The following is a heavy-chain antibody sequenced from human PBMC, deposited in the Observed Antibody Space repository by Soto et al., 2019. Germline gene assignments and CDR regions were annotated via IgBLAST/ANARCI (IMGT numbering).Heavy chain of an antibody. CDR3: AACLIAARLFYYYYGMDV. CDR1: GFTFSSYG. Sequence: QVQLVESGGGVVQPGRSLRLSCAASGFTFSSYGMHWVRQAPGKGLEWVAVIWYDGSNKYYADSVKGRFTISRDNSKNTLYLQMNSLRAEDTAVYYCAACLIAARLFYYYYGMDVWGQGTTVTVSS. V-gene: IGHV3-33*01. D-gene: IGHD6-6*01. CDR2: IWYDGSNK. J-gene: IGHJ6*02.